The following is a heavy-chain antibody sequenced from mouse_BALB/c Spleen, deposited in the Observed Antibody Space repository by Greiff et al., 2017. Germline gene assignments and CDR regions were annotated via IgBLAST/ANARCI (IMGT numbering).Heavy chain of an antibody. V-gene: IGHV1-80*01. D-gene: IGHD2-3*01. CDR3: ARHYDGYSYWYFDV. J-gene: IGHJ1*01. CDR1: GYAFSSYW. Sequence: QVQLQQSGAELVRPGSSVKISCKASGYAFSSYWMNWVKQRPGQGLEWIGQIYPGDGDTNYNGKFKGKATLTADKSSSTAYMQLSSLTSEDSAIYYCARHYDGYSYWYFDVWGAGTTVTVSS. CDR2: IYPGDGDT.